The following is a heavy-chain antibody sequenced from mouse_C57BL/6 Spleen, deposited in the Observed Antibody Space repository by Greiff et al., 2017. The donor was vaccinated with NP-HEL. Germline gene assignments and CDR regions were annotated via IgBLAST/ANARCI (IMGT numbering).Heavy chain of an antibody. Sequence: VKLMVSGPGLVAPSQSLSITCTVSGFSLTSYGVSWVRQPPGKGLEWLGVIWGDGSTNYHSALISRLSISKDNSKSQVFLKLNSLQTDDTATYYCATHDDGNAMDYWGQGTSVTVSS. D-gene: IGHD2-12*01. CDR2: IWGDGST. CDR3: ATHDDGNAMDY. V-gene: IGHV2-3*01. CDR1: GFSLTSYG. J-gene: IGHJ4*01.